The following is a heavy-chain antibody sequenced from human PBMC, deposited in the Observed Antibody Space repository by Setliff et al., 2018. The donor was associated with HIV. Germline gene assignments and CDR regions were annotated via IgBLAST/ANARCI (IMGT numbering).Heavy chain of an antibody. J-gene: IGHJ5*02. V-gene: IGHV3-7*01. D-gene: IGHD3-22*01. CDR3: ARDWGEHYDSSGFSS. Sequence: PGGSLRLSCSISGFRFRDHWMSWVRQAPGKGLEWVANINEDGSEDYYADSVKGRFIISRDNAKNALYLQMNSLRAEDTAVYYCARDWGEHYDSSGFSSWGQGTLVTVSS. CDR1: GFRFRDHW. CDR2: INEDGSED.